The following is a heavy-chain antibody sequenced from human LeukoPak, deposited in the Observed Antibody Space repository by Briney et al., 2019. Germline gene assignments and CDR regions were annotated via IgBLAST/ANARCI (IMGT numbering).Heavy chain of an antibody. V-gene: IGHV4-34*01. CDR3: ASGVSSYYDFWSGYQVYNWFDP. Sequence: SETLSLTCAVYGGSFSGYYWSWIRQPPGKGLEWIGEINHSGSTNYNPSLKSRVTISVDTSKNQFSLKLSSVTAADTAVYYCASGVSSYYDFWSGYQVYNWFDPWGQGTLVTVSS. CDR2: INHSGST. J-gene: IGHJ5*02. D-gene: IGHD3-3*01. CDR1: GGSFSGYY.